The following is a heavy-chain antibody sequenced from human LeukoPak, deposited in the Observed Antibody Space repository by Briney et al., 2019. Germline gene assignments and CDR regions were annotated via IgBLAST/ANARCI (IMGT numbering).Heavy chain of an antibody. D-gene: IGHD3-22*01. CDR2: ISSSGSTI. J-gene: IGHJ4*02. V-gene: IGHV3-11*01. CDR3: TTGILSRVVVIPKRDY. CDR1: GFTFSDYY. Sequence: GGSLRLSCAASGFTFSDYYMSWIRQAPGKGLEWVSYISSSGSTIYYADSVKGRFTISRDNAKNSLYLQMNSLKTEDTAVYYCTTGILSRVVVIPKRDYWGQGTLVTVSS.